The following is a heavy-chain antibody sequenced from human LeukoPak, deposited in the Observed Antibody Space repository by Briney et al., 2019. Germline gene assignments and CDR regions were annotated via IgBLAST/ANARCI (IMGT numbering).Heavy chain of an antibody. CDR3: ARAPQLVGYYYIDV. V-gene: IGHV6-1*01. CDR2: TYYRSRWYN. Sequence: PSQTLSLTCAISGDSVSSNSAAWNWVRHSPSRGLEWLGRTYYRSRWYNDYTVSMKGRITINPDTSKNQFSLQLNSVTPEDTADYYCARAPQLVGYYYIDVWDKGTTVTVSS. CDR1: GDSVSSNSAA. J-gene: IGHJ6*03.